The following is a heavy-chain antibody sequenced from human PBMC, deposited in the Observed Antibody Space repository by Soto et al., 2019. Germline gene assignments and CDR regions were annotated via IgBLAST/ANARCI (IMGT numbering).Heavy chain of an antibody. CDR3: AHTAGWLHGT. J-gene: IGHJ5*02. CDR1: GFSLSTSAVG. Sequence: QITLKESGPTLVKPTQTLTLSCTFSGFSLSTSAVGVAWIRQPPGKALEWLALIYWDDDNHYSPSLKSRLTVTKGSSKNRVSLTMTNMDPVDTATYYCAHTAGWLHGTWGQGTQVTVSS. V-gene: IGHV2-5*02. CDR2: IYWDDDN. D-gene: IGHD5-12*01.